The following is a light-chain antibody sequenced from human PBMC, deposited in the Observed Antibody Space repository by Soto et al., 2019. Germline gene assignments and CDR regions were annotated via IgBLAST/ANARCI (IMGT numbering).Light chain of an antibody. CDR2: DAS. CDR3: QQYNSYPWT. J-gene: IGKJ1*01. CDR1: QTIFRW. Sequence: DIQMTQSPSTLSASVGDRVTITCRASQTIFRWLAWYQQRPGKAPNLLISDASDLQSGVPSRFSGSGSGAEFTLTIVRLQPDDFATYYCQQYNSYPWTFGQGTKVEF. V-gene: IGKV1-5*01.